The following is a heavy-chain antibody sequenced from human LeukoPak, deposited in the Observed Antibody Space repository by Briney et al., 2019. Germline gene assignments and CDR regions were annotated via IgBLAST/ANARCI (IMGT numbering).Heavy chain of an antibody. CDR3: ARDSKGSYCPLDY. CDR1: GYTFTGYY. Sequence: GGSVKGSCKASGYTFTGYYMHWVRQAPGQGLEWMGWINPNNGGTNYAQRFQGRVTMTRDTSINTAYMELSRLRSDDTAVYYCARDSKGSYCPLDYWGQGTLLTVSP. D-gene: IGHD1-26*01. J-gene: IGHJ4*02. CDR2: INPNNGGT. V-gene: IGHV1-2*02.